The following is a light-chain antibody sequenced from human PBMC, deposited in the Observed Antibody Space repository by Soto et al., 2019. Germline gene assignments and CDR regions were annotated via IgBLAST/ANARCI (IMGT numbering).Light chain of an antibody. CDR2: KAS. V-gene: IGKV1-5*03. J-gene: IGKJ4*01. CDR3: QQYSSSLLT. CDR1: QSITSW. Sequence: DIQMTQSPSTLSASVGARVTITCRASQSITSWLAWYQQRPGRAPKLLIYKASSLESEVPSRFSGSGSGTEYILTISSLQPDDVATYYCQQYSSSLLTFGGGTRVEIK.